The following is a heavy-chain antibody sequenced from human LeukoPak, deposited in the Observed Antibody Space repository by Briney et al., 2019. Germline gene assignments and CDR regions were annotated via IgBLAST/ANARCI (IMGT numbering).Heavy chain of an antibody. CDR3: ARRVTSNCFDP. CDR1: GDSISSYY. CDR2: MHYSGSS. Sequence: PSEPLSLTCTVSGDSISSYYWSWIRQPPGKGLEWIGYMHYSGSSNYNPSLKSRVTTSVDTPQNQFSMKLRSVTAADTAVYYCARRVTSNCFDPWGQGTLVTVTS. D-gene: IGHD2-21*02. V-gene: IGHV4-59*08. J-gene: IGHJ5*02.